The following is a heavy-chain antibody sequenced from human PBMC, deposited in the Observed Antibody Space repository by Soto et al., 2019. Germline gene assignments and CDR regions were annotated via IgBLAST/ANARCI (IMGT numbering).Heavy chain of an antibody. CDR2: IYHSGST. V-gene: IGHV4-30-2*01. CDR1: GGSISRGGSS. J-gene: IGHJ4*02. D-gene: IGHD5-12*01. CDR3: AAGGGLPRYY. Sequence: QLQLQESGSGLVKPSQTLSLTCAVSGGSISRGGSSWSWIRRPPGKGLEGIGYIYHSGSTYYDPSLQSRVTISVDRSKNQFSLKLSSVTAADTAVYYCAAGGGLPRYYWGQGTLVTVSS.